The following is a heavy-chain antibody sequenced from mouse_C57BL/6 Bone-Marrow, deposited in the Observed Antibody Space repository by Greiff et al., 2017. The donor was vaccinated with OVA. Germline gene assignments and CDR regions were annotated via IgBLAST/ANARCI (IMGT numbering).Heavy chain of an antibody. CDR1: GYTFTSYW. CDR2: IHPNSGST. J-gene: IGHJ1*03. Sequence: VQLQEPGAELVKPGASVKLSCKASGYTFTSYWMHWVKQRPGQGLEWIGMIHPNSGSTNYNEKVKSKATLTVDKSSSTAYMQLSSLTSDDSAVYYCARAVVARYWYFDVWGTGTTVTVSS. CDR3: ARAVVARYWYFDV. V-gene: IGHV1-64*01. D-gene: IGHD1-1*01.